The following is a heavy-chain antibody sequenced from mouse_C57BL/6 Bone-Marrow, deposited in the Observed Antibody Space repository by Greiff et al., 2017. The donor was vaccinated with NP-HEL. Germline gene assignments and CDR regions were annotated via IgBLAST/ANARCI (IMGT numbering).Heavy chain of an antibody. CDR2: YPGSGNTY. J-gene: IGHJ1*03. CDR1: YTFTDYYM. Sequence: VQLQQSGPELVKPGASVKMSCKASGYTFTDYYMHWVKQKPGKGLEWIGEIYPGSGNTYYNEKFKGKATLTADTSSSTAYMQLSSLTSEDSAVYFCARSPPGGYYWYFDVWGTGTTVTVSS. V-gene: IGHV1-83*01. CDR3: RSPPGGYYWYFDV. D-gene: IGHD2-2*01.